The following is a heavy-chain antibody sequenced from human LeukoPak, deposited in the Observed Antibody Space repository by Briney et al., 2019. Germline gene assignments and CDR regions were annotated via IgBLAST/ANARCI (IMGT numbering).Heavy chain of an antibody. CDR1: GGSISSSSYY. J-gene: IGHJ5*02. CDR2: IYYSGST. V-gene: IGHV4-39*01. Sequence: SETLSLTCTVSGGSISSSSYYWGWIRQPPGKGLEWIGSIYYSGSTYYNPSLKSRVTISVDTSKNRFSLKLSSVTAADTAVYYCARHCGGDCYSGLWFDPWGQGTLVTVSS. CDR3: ARHCGGDCYSGLWFDP. D-gene: IGHD2-21*02.